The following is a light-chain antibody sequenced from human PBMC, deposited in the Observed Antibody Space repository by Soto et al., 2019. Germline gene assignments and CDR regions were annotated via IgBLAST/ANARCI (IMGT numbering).Light chain of an antibody. V-gene: IGKV3-20*01. Sequence: EIVLTQSPGTLSLSPGERATLSCRASQSVSSNYLAWYQQKPGQAPRLLIYGASSRATGIPDRFSGSGSGTAFALTISRLEPEDFAVYYCQQYGSSPRVTFGGGTKVEI. J-gene: IGKJ4*01. CDR2: GAS. CDR1: QSVSSNY. CDR3: QQYGSSPRVT.